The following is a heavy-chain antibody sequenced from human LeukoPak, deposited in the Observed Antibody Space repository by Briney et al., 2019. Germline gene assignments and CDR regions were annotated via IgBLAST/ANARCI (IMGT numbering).Heavy chain of an antibody. CDR3: ARVGNTGWYMESIWYFDL. Sequence: SETLSLTCTVSGGSISRSGYYWGWIRQPPGKGLEWIGSIYYSGSTYYNPSLKSRVTISVDTSKTQFSLKLSSVTAADTAVYYCARVGNTGWYMESIWYFDLWGRGTLVSVSS. CDR1: GGSISRSGYY. J-gene: IGHJ2*01. D-gene: IGHD6-19*01. V-gene: IGHV4-39*07. CDR2: IYYSGST.